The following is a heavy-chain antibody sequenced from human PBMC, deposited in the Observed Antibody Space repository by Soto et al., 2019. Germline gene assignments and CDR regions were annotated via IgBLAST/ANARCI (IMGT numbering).Heavy chain of an antibody. CDR3: ARVFTMKRPPHFDY. CDR1: GGSVSSNNW. D-gene: IGHD3-22*01. Sequence: SETLSLTCAVSGGSVSSNNWWSWVRQPPGKGLEWIGEIYHSGSTNYNPSLKSRVTISVDKSKNQFSLKLSSVTAADTAVYYCARVFTMKRPPHFDYWGQGTLVTV. V-gene: IGHV4-4*02. J-gene: IGHJ4*02. CDR2: IYHSGST.